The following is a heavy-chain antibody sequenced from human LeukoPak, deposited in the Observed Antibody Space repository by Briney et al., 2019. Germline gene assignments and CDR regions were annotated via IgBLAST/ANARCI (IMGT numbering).Heavy chain of an antibody. V-gene: IGHV3-30*02. CDR3: AKDGGIAAEHTLLPWY. CDR1: GFTFSSYG. Sequence: GGSLRLSCAASGFTFSSYGMHWVRQAPGKGLEGVAFIRYDGSNKYYADSVKGRFTISRDNSKNTLYLQLNSLRAQDTAAYYCAKDGGIAAEHTLLPWYCGQGTLVTVSS. CDR2: IRYDGSNK. J-gene: IGHJ4*02. D-gene: IGHD6-13*01.